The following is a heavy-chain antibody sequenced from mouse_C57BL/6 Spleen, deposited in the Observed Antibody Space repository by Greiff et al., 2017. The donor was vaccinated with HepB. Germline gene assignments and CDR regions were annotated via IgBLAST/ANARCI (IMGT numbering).Heavy chain of an antibody. CDR3: TRGPHYYGSSYENYFDY. Sequence: EVQVVESGEGLVKPGGSLKLSCAASGFTFSSYAMSWVRQTPEKRLEWVAYISSGGDYIYYADTVKGRFTISRDNARNTLYLQMSSLKSEDTAMYYCTRGPHYYGSSYENYFDYWGQGTTLTVSS. CDR1: GFTFSSYA. J-gene: IGHJ2*01. D-gene: IGHD1-1*01. CDR2: ISSGGDYI. V-gene: IGHV5-9-1*02.